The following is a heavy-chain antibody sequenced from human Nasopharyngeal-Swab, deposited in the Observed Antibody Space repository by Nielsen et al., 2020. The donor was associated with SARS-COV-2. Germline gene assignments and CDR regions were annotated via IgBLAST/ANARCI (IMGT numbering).Heavy chain of an antibody. CDR1: GFTFSDYY. V-gene: IGHV3-11*01. D-gene: IGHD5-18*01. CDR2: ISSSGSTI. J-gene: IGHJ4*02. CDR3: ARGGGYSYGSDIDY. Sequence: GESLKISCAASGFTFSDYYMSWIRQAPGKGLEWVSYISSSGSTIYYADSVKGRFTISRDNAKNSLYLQMNSLRAADTAVYYCARGGGYSYGSDIDYWGQGTLVTVSS.